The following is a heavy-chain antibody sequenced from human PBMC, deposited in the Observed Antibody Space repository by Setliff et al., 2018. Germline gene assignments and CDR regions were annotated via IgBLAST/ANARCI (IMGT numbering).Heavy chain of an antibody. CDR2: ISPYSGNT. CDR3: VRSSAPQVVLAAAFAF. Sequence: ASVKVSCKTSGFGFTTFGFSWVRQAPGQGLEWLGSISPYSGNTNYPQWLQDRVTMTIGTAASTVYMELKSPRSDDTDVYHCVRSSAPQVVLAAAFAFWVQVTPFTVSS. D-gene: IGHD6-19*01. CDR1: GFGFTTFG. J-gene: IGHJ4*02. V-gene: IGHV1-18*01.